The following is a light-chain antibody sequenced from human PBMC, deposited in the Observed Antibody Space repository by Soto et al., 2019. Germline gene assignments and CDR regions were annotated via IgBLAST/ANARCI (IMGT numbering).Light chain of an antibody. CDR1: QSVSSK. Sequence: EIVMTQSPAPLSVSPGERATLSCRASQSVSSKLAWFQQKPGQAPSLIIYGVSTRATGVPVRFSGSGSGTEFTLTVNSLQSEDFAVYYCQQYGSSPFTLGPGTKVDIK. CDR2: GVS. J-gene: IGKJ3*01. V-gene: IGKV3-15*01. CDR3: QQYGSSPFT.